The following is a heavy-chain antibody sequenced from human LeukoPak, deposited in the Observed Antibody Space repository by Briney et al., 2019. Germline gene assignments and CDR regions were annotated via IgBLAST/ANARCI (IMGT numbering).Heavy chain of an antibody. CDR2: IEGSGST. V-gene: IGHV3-23*01. J-gene: IGHJ4*02. D-gene: IGHD1-26*01. CDR3: ATGTFYEDVLDY. Sequence: GGSLRLSCAASGFTFSNFVMTWVRQAPGKGLQWVSTIEGSGSTYYADSVRGRFSISRDNSKNTLSLQMNSLRPEDTAVYYCATGTFYEDVLDYWGQGALVAVSS. CDR1: GFTFSNFV.